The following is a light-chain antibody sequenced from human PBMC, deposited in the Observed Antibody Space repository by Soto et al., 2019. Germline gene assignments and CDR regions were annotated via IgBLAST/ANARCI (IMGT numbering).Light chain of an antibody. V-gene: IGKV3-20*01. J-gene: IGKJ1*01. Sequence: EMVLTHSPGTLSFSPVERATLSCRASQSVSSTYLALYKQKPGQAPRLVIYGSSSRATGIPDRFSGSGSGTDFTLTISSLQSEDFAVYYCQPYNNWPPKTFGQGTKVDIK. CDR1: QSVSSTY. CDR3: QPYNNWPPKT. CDR2: GSS.